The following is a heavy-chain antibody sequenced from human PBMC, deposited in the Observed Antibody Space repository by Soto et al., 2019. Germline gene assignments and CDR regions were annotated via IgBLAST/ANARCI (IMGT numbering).Heavy chain of an antibody. J-gene: IGHJ6*02. CDR1: GFTFSSYA. CDR3: AGTLPYYYYGMDV. D-gene: IGHD1-1*01. Sequence: GGSLRLSCAASGFTFSSYAMSWVRQAPGKGLEWVSAISGSGGSTYYADSVKGRFTISRDNSKNTLYLQMDSLRAEDTAVYYCAGTLPYYYYGMDVWGQGTTVTVSS. V-gene: IGHV3-23*01. CDR2: ISGSGGST.